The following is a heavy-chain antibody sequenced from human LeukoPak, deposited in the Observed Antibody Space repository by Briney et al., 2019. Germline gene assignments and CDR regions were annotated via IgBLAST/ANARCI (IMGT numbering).Heavy chain of an antibody. CDR3: ARGRRYYYGSGFYY. D-gene: IGHD3-10*01. CDR2: IDHSETI. CDR1: GGSFSGYY. V-gene: IGHV4-34*01. Sequence: SETLSLTCAVSGGSFSGYYWTWIRQSPGKGLEWLGEIDHSETINYNPSLKSRVTISVDTSKSQFSLNLTSVTAADTAVYYRARGRRYYYGSGFYYWGQGTLVTVSS. J-gene: IGHJ4*02.